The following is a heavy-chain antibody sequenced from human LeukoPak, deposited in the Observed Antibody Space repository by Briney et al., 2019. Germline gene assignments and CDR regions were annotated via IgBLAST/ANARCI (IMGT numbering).Heavy chain of an antibody. Sequence: SETLSFTCTVSGGSTSSSDYYWAWVRQPPGKGPEWIGSIYSGSTYYNPSLKSRVTFSFDTSKTQFSLRLSSMTAADAAVYYCARHGVHSSFDTWGQGTMVAVSS. CDR1: GGSTSSSDYY. D-gene: IGHD1-1*01. J-gene: IGHJ3*02. V-gene: IGHV4-39*01. CDR3: ARHGVHSSFDT. CDR2: IYSGST.